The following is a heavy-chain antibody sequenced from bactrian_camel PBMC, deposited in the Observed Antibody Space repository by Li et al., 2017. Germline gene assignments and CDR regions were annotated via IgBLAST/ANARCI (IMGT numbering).Heavy chain of an antibody. CDR1: GYTFNTY. D-gene: IGHD1*01. CDR3: TARYEFGLGACRGVGGLGF. J-gene: IGHJ6*01. Sequence: GGGSALAGGSVRLSCAASGYTFNTYSWFRQAPGQEREGVAAIDTGDGSTAYEDSVKGRFTISKDNRKNILYLQMNSLTPGDTAMYYCTARYEFGLGACRGVGGLGFWGQGTQVTVS. V-gene: IGHV3S28*01. CDR2: IDTGDGST.